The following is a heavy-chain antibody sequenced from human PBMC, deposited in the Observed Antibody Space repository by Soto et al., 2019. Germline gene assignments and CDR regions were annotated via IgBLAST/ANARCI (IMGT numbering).Heavy chain of an antibody. CDR1: GGSFSGYY. D-gene: IGHD3-22*01. CDR3: ATPSEYYYDSSGYPDAFDI. V-gene: IGHV4-34*01. CDR2: INHSGST. J-gene: IGHJ3*02. Sequence: SETLSLTCAVYGGSFSGYYWSWIRQPPGKGLEWIGEINHSGSTNYNPSLKSRVTISVDTSKNQFSQRLSSVTAADTAVYYCATPSEYYYDSSGYPDAFDIWGQGTMVTVSS.